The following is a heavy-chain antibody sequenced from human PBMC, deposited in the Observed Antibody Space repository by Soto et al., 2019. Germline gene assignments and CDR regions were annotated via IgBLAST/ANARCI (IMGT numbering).Heavy chain of an antibody. J-gene: IGHJ4*02. D-gene: IGHD5-12*01. CDR2: ITTAGDT. V-gene: IGHV3-13*01. Sequence: GGSLRLSCAASGFTFSSYDMHWVRQATGRGLEWVSAITTAGDTYYRASVKGRFTISRENAKNSLYLQMSSLRAEDTAVYYRARYSGYDHYFDYWGQGTLVTVSS. CDR1: GFTFSSYD. CDR3: ARYSGYDHYFDY.